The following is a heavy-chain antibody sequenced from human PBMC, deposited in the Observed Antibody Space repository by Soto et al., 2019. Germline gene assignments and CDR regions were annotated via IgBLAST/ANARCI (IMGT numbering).Heavy chain of an antibody. CDR2: ISTSGSTI. J-gene: IGHJ4*02. Sequence: ESGGGLVQPGGSLRLSCAASGFTSSGYYMSWIRQAPGEGLEWVSYISTSGSTIHYADSVKGRFTISRDNAKNSLYLQMNSLRAEDTAVYYCARDSGGRIRDVGFDYWGQGTLVTVSS. V-gene: IGHV3-11*01. CDR3: ARDSGGRIRDVGFDY. CDR1: GFTSSGYY. D-gene: IGHD3-10*01.